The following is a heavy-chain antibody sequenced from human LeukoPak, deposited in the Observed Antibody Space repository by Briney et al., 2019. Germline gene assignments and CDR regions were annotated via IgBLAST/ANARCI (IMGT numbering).Heavy chain of an antibody. Sequence: GGSLRLSCVASEFTFSKYWMHWVRQARGKGLVSVSRINNDGSRTTYADSVKGRFTISRDNAKNTVYLQMNSLRAEDTAVYSCARQRRYCSGDSCYQRTFDFWGQGTLVTVSS. CDR2: INNDGSRT. CDR3: ARQRRYCSGDSCYQRTFDF. J-gene: IGHJ4*02. V-gene: IGHV3-74*01. D-gene: IGHD2-15*01. CDR1: EFTFSKYW.